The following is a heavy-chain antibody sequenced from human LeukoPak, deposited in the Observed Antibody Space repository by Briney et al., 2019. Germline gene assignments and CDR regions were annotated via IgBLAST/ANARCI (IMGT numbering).Heavy chain of an antibody. J-gene: IGHJ4*02. CDR1: GFTFDDYG. D-gene: IGHD1-26*01. CDR2: INHSGST. CDR3: ARGVHSGSYFWNY. Sequence: GSLRLSCEASGFTFDDYGMSWIRQPPGKGLEWIGEINHSGSTNYNPSLKSRVTISVDTSKNQFSLKLSSVTAADTAVYYCARGVHSGSYFWNYWGQGTLVTVSS. V-gene: IGHV4-34*01.